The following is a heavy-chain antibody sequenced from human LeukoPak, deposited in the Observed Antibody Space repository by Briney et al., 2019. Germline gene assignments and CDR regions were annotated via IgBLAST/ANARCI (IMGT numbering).Heavy chain of an antibody. D-gene: IGHD3-3*01. CDR1: GFTFSSYG. V-gene: IGHV3-30*02. CDR3: AKEDFWSGYRPFDY. Sequence: PGGSLRLSCAASGFTFSSYGMHWVRQAPGKGLEWVAFIRYDGSNKYYADSVKGRFTISRDNSKNTLYLQMNSLRAEDTAVYYCAKEDFWSGYRPFDYWGQGTLVTVSS. J-gene: IGHJ4*02. CDR2: IRYDGSNK.